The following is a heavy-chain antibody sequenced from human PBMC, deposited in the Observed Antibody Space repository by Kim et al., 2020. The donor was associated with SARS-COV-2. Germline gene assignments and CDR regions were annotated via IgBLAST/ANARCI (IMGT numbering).Heavy chain of an antibody. CDR2: IKQDGSEK. V-gene: IGHV3-7*01. J-gene: IGHJ4*02. CDR3: AKPIAVAGTYYFDY. Sequence: GGSLRLSCAASGFTFSSYWMSWVRQAPGKGLEWVANIKQDGSEKYYVASVKGRFTISRDNAKNSLYLQMNSLRAEDTAVYYCAKPIAVAGTYYFDYWGQGTLVTVSS. CDR1: GFTFSSYW. D-gene: IGHD6-19*01.